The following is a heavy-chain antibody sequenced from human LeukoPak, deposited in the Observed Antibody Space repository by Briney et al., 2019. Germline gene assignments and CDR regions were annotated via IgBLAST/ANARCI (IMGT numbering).Heavy chain of an antibody. CDR1: GFTFSGYA. CDR2: ISYDGSNK. V-gene: IGHV3-30*04. D-gene: IGHD3-16*02. CDR3: ARDRVKVFDY. J-gene: IGHJ4*02. Sequence: GGSLRLSCAASGFTFSGYAMHWVRQAPGKGLEWVAVISYDGSNKYYADSVKGRFTISRDNSKNTLYLQMDSLRAEDTAVYYCARDRVKVFDYWGLGTLVTVSS.